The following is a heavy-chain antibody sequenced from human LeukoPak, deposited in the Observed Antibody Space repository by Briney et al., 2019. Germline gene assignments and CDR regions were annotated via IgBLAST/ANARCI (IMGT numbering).Heavy chain of an antibody. CDR3: AKDSSSSVEIDY. Sequence: PGGSLRLSCAASGFTFSSYTMSWVRQAPGKGLEWVSAISGSGGSTYYADSVKGRFTISRDNSKNTLYLQMNSLRAEDTAVYYCAKDSSSSVEIDYWGQGTLVTVSS. D-gene: IGHD6-13*01. CDR2: ISGSGGST. J-gene: IGHJ4*02. CDR1: GFTFSSYT. V-gene: IGHV3-23*01.